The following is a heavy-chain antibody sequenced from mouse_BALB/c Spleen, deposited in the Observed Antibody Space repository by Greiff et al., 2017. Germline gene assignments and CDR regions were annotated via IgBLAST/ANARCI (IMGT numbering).Heavy chain of an antibody. CDR3: KYGGYYFDY. D-gene: IGHD1-1*02. V-gene: IGHV14-4*02. J-gene: IGHJ2*01. CDR1: GFTIKGYY. Sequence: EVQLQQSGAELVRSGASVKLSCTASGFTIKGYYMHWVKQRPEQGLEWIGWIDPENGDTDYAPKFQGKATMTADTSSNTAYLQLSSLTSEDTAVYYCKYGGYYFDYWGQGTTLTVSS. CDR2: IDPENGDT.